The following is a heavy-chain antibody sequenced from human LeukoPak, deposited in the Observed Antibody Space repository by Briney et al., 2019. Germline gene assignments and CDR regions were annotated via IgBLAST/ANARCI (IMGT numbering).Heavy chain of an antibody. D-gene: IGHD2-2*01. J-gene: IGHJ4*02. CDR1: GFTFSSYS. CDR2: IRYDGSNK. Sequence: GGSLRLSCAASGFTFSSYSMSWVRQAPGKGLEWVAFIRYDGSNKYYADSVKGRFTISRDNSKNTLYLQMNSLRAEDTAVYYCAKDSGFYCSSTSCSDPDYWGQGTLVTVSS. CDR3: AKDSGFYCSSTSCSDPDY. V-gene: IGHV3-30*02.